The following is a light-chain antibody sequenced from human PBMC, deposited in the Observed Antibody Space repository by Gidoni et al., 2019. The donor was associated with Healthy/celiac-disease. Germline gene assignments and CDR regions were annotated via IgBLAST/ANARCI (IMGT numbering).Light chain of an antibody. CDR3: QQYNNWPPYT. J-gene: IGKJ2*01. CDR2: GAS. Sequence: EIVMTQSPATLSVSPGERATLSCSASQSVNSNLAWYQQKPGQAPRLLLYGASTRATGIPARFSGSGSGTEFTLTISSLQSEDFAVYYCQQYNNWPPYTFGQGTKLEIK. CDR1: QSVNSN. V-gene: IGKV3-15*01.